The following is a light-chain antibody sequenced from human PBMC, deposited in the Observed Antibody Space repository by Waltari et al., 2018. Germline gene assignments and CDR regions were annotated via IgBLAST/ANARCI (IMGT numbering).Light chain of an antibody. CDR1: SSDVGCYNF. J-gene: IGLJ1*01. Sequence: QSALTQPAPVSGSPGQSITISCTGTSSDVGCYNFFSWYQQHPGKAPKLIIYDVTTRPSGVSNRFSGSKSGNTASLTISGLQTEDEADYYCSSYTSATIYVFGIGTKVVVL. V-gene: IGLV2-14*03. CDR2: DVT. CDR3: SSYTSATIYV.